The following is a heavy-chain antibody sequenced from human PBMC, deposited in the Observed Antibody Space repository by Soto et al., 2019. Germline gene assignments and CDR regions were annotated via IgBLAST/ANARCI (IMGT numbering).Heavy chain of an antibody. V-gene: IGHV3-30*03. CDR1: GFTFRNYG. D-gene: IGHD6-13*01. CDR2: ISYDGNNK. Sequence: QVQLVESGGGVVQPGRSLRLSCAASGFTFRNYGMHWVRQAPGKGLEWVAAISYDGNNKYYADSVRGRFTISRDNSKNTLYLQMNSLRAEDTAVYYCARGDVPGIAAAGTIWYYYYGMDVWGQGTTVTVSS. J-gene: IGHJ6*02. CDR3: ARGDVPGIAAAGTIWYYYYGMDV.